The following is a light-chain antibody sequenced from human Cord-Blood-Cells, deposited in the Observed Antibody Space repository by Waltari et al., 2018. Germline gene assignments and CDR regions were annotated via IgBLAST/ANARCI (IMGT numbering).Light chain of an antibody. CDR1: SLRSSY. J-gene: IGLJ1*01. CDR3: TSRDSSGNHYV. V-gene: IGLV3-19*01. Sequence: SSELTQDPAVSVALGQTVRITCQGDSLRSSYASWYQQKPGQAPVLVIYGKNNRPSGIPDRFSGSSSGNTASLTITGAQAEDEADYYCTSRDSSGNHYVFGTGTKVTVL. CDR2: GKN.